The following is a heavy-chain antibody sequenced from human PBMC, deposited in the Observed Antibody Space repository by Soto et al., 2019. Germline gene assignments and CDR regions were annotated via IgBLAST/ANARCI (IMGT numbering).Heavy chain of an antibody. CDR3: TSAGQYCTSTTCKAY. D-gene: IGHD2-2*01. Sequence: EVQVVESGGGLVKPGGSLRLSCAASGFGFTNSWMNWVRQAPGKGLEWGGSIKSKNDGGTTDYAAPVQGRFTISRDDSKTTIYLQMNSLKTEDTAVYYCTSAGQYCTSTTCKAYWGQGTPVTVSS. CDR2: IKSKNDGGTT. CDR1: GFGFTNSW. V-gene: IGHV3-15*07. J-gene: IGHJ4*02.